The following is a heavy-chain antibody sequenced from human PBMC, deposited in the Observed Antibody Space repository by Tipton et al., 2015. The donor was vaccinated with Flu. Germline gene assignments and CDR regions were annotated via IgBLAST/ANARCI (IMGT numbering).Heavy chain of an antibody. J-gene: IGHJ4*02. CDR3: AKGYGYIWSPFDY. CDR2: ISWNSAYI. CDR1: EFTFDDLA. Sequence: SLRLSCAVSEFTFDDLAMHWVRQAPGKGLEWVSGISWNSAYIGYADSVKGRFTISRDSDKNSLYLQMDSLRPDDTALYYCAKGYGYIWSPFDYWGQGTLVTVSS. D-gene: IGHD1-20*01. V-gene: IGHV3-9*01.